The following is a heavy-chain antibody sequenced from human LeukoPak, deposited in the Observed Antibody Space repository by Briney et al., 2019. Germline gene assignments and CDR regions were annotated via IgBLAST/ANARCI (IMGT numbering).Heavy chain of an antibody. CDR3: ARRNDFWSGYLIPTTYYYYYYMDV. CDR2: ISAYNGNT. V-gene: IGHV1-18*01. D-gene: IGHD3-3*01. Sequence: GASVKVSCKASGYAFTSYGISWVRQAPGQGLEWMGWISAYNGNTNYAQKLQGRVTVTTDTSTSTAYMELRSLRSDDTAVYYCARRNDFWSGYLIPTTYYYYYYMDVWGKGTTVTVSS. J-gene: IGHJ6*03. CDR1: GYAFTSYG.